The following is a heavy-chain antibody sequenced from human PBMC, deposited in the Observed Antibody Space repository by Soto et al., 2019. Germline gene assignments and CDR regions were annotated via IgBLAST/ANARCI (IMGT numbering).Heavy chain of an antibody. Sequence: GGSMRLSCAASGFTFSSYAMSWVRQAPGKGLEWVSAISGSGGSTYYADSVKGRFTISRDNSKNTLYLQMNSLRAEDTAVYYSAKSSRNSRTNPLFVNWCPGTLVTTSS. D-gene: IGHD1-7*01. CDR2: ISGSGGST. V-gene: IGHV3-23*01. CDR1: GFTFSSYA. CDR3: AKSSRNSRTNPLFVN. J-gene: IGHJ4*01.